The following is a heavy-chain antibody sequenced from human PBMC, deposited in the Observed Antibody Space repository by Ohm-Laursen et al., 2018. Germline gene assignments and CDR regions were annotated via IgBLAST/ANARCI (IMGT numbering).Heavy chain of an antibody. CDR1: GFTFSNSG. V-gene: IGHV3-21*01. Sequence: SLRLSCAASGFTFSNSGMIWVRQAPGKGLEWVSSISSSSAYIYYVDSVKGRFTISRDNAKNSLHLQMNSLRAEDTAVYYCARDSSRRAREGGMDVWGQGTMVTVSS. J-gene: IGHJ6*02. CDR2: ISSSSAYI. CDR3: ARDSSRRAREGGMDV. D-gene: IGHD6-6*01.